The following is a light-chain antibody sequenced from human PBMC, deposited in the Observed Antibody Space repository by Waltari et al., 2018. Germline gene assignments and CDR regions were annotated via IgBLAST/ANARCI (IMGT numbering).Light chain of an antibody. J-gene: IGLJ2*01. V-gene: IGLV2-14*03. CDR3: NSYASNSNGL. Sequence: QSALTQPASVSGSPGQSITIPCTGTSSAVGRYNYVSWYQQHPGKAPKLLIYDVSNRPSGVPSRFSGSKSGNTASLTISGLQAADEAHYYCNSYASNSNGLFGGGTKLTIL. CDR2: DVS. CDR1: SSAVGRYNY.